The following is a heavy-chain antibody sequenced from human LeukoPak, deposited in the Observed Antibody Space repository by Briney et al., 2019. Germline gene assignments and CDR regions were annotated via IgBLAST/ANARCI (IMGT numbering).Heavy chain of an antibody. Sequence: GGSLKLSCAASGCTFSGSSLHWVRQASGRGLKWVGHIRSKAKSYATAYAASVKGRFTISRDDSKNTAYLQMNSLRAEDTAVYYCAKRMVAATLRDYWGQGTLVTVSS. J-gene: IGHJ4*02. CDR2: IRSKAKSYAT. CDR1: GCTFSGSS. D-gene: IGHD2-15*01. V-gene: IGHV3-73*01. CDR3: AKRMVAATLRDY.